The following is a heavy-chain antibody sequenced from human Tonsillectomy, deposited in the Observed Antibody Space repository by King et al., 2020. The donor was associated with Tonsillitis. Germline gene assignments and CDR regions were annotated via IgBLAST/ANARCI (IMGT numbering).Heavy chain of an antibody. CDR1: GGSIISGDYY. CDR2: TYYSGNT. J-gene: IGHJ3*02. Sequence: HEQLQESGPGLVKPSQTLSLTCTVSGGSIISGDYYWSLIRQPPGKGLEWIGHTYYSGNTFYNPSPPSQVFISVYTSQNQFSLKLSSLTAADTAVYYCARVRPFYCETTSCSSFYAFDIWGQGTVVTVSS. V-gene: IGHV4-30-4*01. CDR3: ARVRPFYCETTSCSSFYAFDI. D-gene: IGHD2-2*01.